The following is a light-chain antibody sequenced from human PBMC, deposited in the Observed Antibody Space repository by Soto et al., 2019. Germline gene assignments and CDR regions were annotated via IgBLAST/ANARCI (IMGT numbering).Light chain of an antibody. CDR1: QSVSSSY. CDR2: GAS. CDR3: QQYGSSPRT. V-gene: IGKV3-20*01. J-gene: IGKJ1*01. Sequence: DIVLTQSPGTLSLSPGERATLSCRASQSVSSSYLAWYQQKPGQALRLLIYGASSRATGIPDRFSGSGSGTDFTLTISRLEPEDFAVYYCQQYGSSPRTFGQGTKVEIK.